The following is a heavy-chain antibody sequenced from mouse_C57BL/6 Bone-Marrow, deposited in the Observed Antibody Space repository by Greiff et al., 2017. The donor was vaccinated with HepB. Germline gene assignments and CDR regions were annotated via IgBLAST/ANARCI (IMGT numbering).Heavy chain of an antibody. CDR2: IRNKANGYTT. J-gene: IGHJ3*01. CDR3: ARWGYGWFAY. CDR1: GFTFTDYY. D-gene: IGHD2-2*01. V-gene: IGHV7-3*01. Sequence: DVMLVESGGGLVQPGGSLSLSCAASGFTFTDYYMSWVRQPPGKALEWLGFIRNKANGYTTEYSASVKGRFTISRDKSQSILYLQMNALRAEDSATYYCARWGYGWFAYWGQGTLVTVSA.